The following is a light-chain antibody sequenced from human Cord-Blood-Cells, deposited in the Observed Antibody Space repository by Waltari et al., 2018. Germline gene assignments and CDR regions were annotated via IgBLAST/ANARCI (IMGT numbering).Light chain of an antibody. Sequence: SSELTQDPAVSVALGQTVRITFQGDSLRSYYASRYQQKPGQAPVLVIYGKNNRPSGIPDRFSGSSSGNTASLTITGAQAEDEADYYCNSRDSSGNPVVFGGGTKLTVL. CDR1: SLRSYY. V-gene: IGLV3-19*01. J-gene: IGLJ2*01. CDR3: NSRDSSGNPVV. CDR2: GKN.